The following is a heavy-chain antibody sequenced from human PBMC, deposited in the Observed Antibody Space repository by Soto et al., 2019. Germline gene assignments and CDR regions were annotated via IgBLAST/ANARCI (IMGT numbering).Heavy chain of an antibody. V-gene: IGHV1-46*03. CDR2: INPSGGST. D-gene: IGHD3-3*01. CDR1: GYTFTSYY. Sequence: QVQLVQSGAEVKKPGASVTVSCTASGYTFTSYYIHWVRQAPGQGLEWMGIINPSGGSTSYAKKFQDRVTMTRDTSTSTVYMEGGGLRSEDTAVYYCARDQEPSTLYYGYYYMDVWGKGTTVTVSS. CDR3: ARDQEPSTLYYGYYYMDV. J-gene: IGHJ6*03.